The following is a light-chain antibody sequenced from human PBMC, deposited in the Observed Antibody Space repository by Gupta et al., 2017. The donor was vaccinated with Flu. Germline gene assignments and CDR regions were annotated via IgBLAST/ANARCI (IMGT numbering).Light chain of an antibody. CDR2: TAS. CDR3: QQSYSTRYS. Sequence: DIQMTQSPSSLSASVGDRVTITCRASQSIKKFLNWYQQRPGKGPELLIYTASTLHSGVPSRFSGSGSETDFTLTISSLQPEDFATYYCQQSYSTRYSFVQETRLDIK. CDR1: QSIKKF. J-gene: IGKJ2*03. V-gene: IGKV1-39*01.